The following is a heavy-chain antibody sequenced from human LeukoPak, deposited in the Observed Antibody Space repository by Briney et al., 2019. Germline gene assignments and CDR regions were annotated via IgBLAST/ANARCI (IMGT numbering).Heavy chain of an antibody. CDR3: ARGGYSYGYNFDY. CDR1: GGSFSGYY. J-gene: IGHJ4*02. D-gene: IGHD5-18*01. Sequence: SETLFLTCAVYGGSFSGYYWSWIRQPPGKGLEWIGEINHSGSTNYNPSLKSRVTISVDTSKNQFSLKLSSVTAADTAVYYCARGGYSYGYNFDYWGQGTLVTVSS. V-gene: IGHV4-34*01. CDR2: INHSGST.